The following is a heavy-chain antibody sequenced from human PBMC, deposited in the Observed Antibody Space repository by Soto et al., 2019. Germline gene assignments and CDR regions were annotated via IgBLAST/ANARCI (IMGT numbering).Heavy chain of an antibody. CDR3: ARVRFVEWLTRRFDYGMEG. V-gene: IGHV3-21*01. Sequence: GGSLRLSCAASGFTFNIYSMNWVRQAPVKGLEWVSSISTSSRYIYYADSAKGRLTTSRDNAKNSLYRQMSSLRAGDTAVYYCARVRFVEWLTRRFDYGMEGWGKGCT. CDR1: GFTFNIYS. CDR2: ISTSSRYI. J-gene: IGHJ6*04. D-gene: IGHD3-3*01.